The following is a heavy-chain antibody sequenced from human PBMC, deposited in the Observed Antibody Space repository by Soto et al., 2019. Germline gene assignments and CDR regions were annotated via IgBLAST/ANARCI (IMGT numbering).Heavy chain of an antibody. Sequence: TGGSLRLSCAASGFTFSSFWMDWVRQAPGKGLEWVANINPDGREKHYVDSVKGRFTISRDNAKNSLYLQMSSLTAEDSALYYCSRSLDSWGQGTRVTVSS. CDR3: SRSLDS. V-gene: IGHV3-7*01. J-gene: IGHJ4*02. CDR1: GFTFSSFW. CDR2: INPDGREK.